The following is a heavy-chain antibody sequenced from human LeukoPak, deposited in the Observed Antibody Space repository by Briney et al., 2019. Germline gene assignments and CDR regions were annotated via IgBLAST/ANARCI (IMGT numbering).Heavy chain of an antibody. CDR3: AKGLTFGFDY. J-gene: IGHJ4*02. CDR1: GFTFSTSG. V-gene: IGHV3-30*02. D-gene: IGHD3-16*01. CDR2: IRYDGSSN. Sequence: GRSLRLSCAASGFTFSTSGMDWVRPAAGNGLEWVAFIRYDGSSNYFADSVKGRFTISRDNSKDTLYLQMNSLRAADTAVYYCAKGLTFGFDYWGQGTLVTVSS.